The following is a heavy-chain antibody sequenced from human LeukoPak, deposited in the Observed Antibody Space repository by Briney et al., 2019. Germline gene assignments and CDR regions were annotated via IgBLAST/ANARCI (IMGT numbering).Heavy chain of an antibody. Sequence: SETLSLTCTVSGGSISSGSYYWSWIRQPAGKGLEWIGRIYTSGSTNYNPSLKSRVTISVDTSKNQFSLKLSSVTAADTAVYYCARGRSAFDIWGQGTMATVSS. V-gene: IGHV4-61*02. J-gene: IGHJ3*02. CDR3: ARGRSAFDI. D-gene: IGHD1-26*01. CDR1: GGSISSGSYY. CDR2: IYTSGST.